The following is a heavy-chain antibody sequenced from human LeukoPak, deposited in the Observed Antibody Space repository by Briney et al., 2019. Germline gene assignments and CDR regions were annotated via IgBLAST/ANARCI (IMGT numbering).Heavy chain of an antibody. V-gene: IGHV1-2*06. J-gene: IGHJ4*02. CDR1: GYTFTGYY. CDR2: INPNSGGT. D-gene: IGHD3-22*01. Sequence: ASVKVSCKASGYTFTGYYMHWVRQAPGQGLEWMGRINPNSGGTNYAQKFQGRVTMTRDTSISTAYMELSRLRSDDTAVYYCARPADITMIVVASRGVDYWGQGTLVTASS. CDR3: ARPADITMIVVASRGVDY.